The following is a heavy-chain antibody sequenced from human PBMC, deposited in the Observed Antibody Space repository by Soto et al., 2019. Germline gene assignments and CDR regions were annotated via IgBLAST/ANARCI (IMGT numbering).Heavy chain of an antibody. D-gene: IGHD3-22*01. J-gene: IGHJ5*02. CDR3: ARGRGYYDSSGRGWFDP. Sequence: QVQLQQWGAGLLKPSETLSLTCAVYGGSFSGYYWSWIRQPPGKGLEWIGEINHSGSTNYNPSLKSRVTISVDTSKNQFSLKLSSVTAADTAVYYCARGRGYYDSSGRGWFDPWGQGTLVTVSS. CDR2: INHSGST. V-gene: IGHV4-34*01. CDR1: GGSFSGYY.